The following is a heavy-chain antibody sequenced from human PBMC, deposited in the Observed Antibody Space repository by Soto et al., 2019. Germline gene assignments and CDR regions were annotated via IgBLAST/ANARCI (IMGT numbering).Heavy chain of an antibody. J-gene: IGHJ5*02. V-gene: IGHV3-30*18. CDR2: ISYDGSNK. CDR3: AKVDSSGSHNWFDP. Sequence: GGSLRLSCAASGFTFSSYGMHWVRQAPGKGLEWVAVISYDGSNKYYADSVKGRFTISRDNSKNTLYLQMNSLRAEDTAVYYCAKVDSSGSHNWFDPWGQGTLVTV. D-gene: IGHD6-19*01. CDR1: GFTFSSYG.